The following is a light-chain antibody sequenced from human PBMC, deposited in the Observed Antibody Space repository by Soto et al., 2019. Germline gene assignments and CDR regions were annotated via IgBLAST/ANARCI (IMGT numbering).Light chain of an antibody. CDR2: AAS. Sequence: DIQMTQSPSSLSASVGDRVTITCRASQSISSYLNWYQQKPGKDPKLLIYAASSLQSGVPSRFSGSGSATDFTLTISSLQPEDFATYYCQQSYSTPPAFGQVTKVEIK. J-gene: IGKJ1*01. CDR3: QQSYSTPPA. V-gene: IGKV1-39*01. CDR1: QSISSY.